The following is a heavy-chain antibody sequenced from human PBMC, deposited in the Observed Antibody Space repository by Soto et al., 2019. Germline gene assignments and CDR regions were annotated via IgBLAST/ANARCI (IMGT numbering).Heavy chain of an antibody. Sequence: GPSGNVSGKASASTFNTYAISLGLQAPGQGLEWMGGIIPIFGTGNYAQKIQGRVRITADKCTSTANMDLSSLRSEDTAGYYCASGVVVTAISTYFDYWGQGTLVTVSS. J-gene: IGHJ4*02. CDR1: ASTFNTYA. D-gene: IGHD2-21*02. V-gene: IGHV1-69*06. CDR3: ASGVVVTAISTYFDY. CDR2: IIPIFGTG.